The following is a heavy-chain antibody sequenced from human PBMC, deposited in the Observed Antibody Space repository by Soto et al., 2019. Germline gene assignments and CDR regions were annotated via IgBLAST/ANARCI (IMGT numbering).Heavy chain of an antibody. D-gene: IGHD6-19*01. CDR2: ITYDGTT. CDR1: GDSISNVNWY. V-gene: IGHV4-39*01. CDR3: ARHVTYSSPWYLPWFYX. Sequence: SETLSLTCTVSGDSISNVNWYWDWIRQPPGKGLQLIGSITYDGTTYHDSSLKSRATISVDTSKIQFSLKLTSVNAADTAIYYCARHVTYSSPWYLPWFYXWGQVTRVTVSX. J-gene: IGHJ5*02.